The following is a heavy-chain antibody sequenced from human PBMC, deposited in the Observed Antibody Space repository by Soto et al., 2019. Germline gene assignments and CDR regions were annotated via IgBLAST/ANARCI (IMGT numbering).Heavy chain of an antibody. CDR1: GDSISPYY. J-gene: IGHJ5*02. CDR3: ARVGAGTIGFDP. D-gene: IGHD6-19*01. CDR2: VFRSGST. Sequence: SETLSLTCTVSGDSISPYYWTWLRQTPGKGLEWIGHVFRSGSTNYNPSLKSRLIMSVDTSKNQLSLQLSSVTAQDTAVYYCARVGAGTIGFDPWGQGTLVNVSS. V-gene: IGHV4-59*01.